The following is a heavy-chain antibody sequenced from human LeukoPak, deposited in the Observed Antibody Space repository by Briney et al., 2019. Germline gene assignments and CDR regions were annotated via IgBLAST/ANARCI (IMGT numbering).Heavy chain of an antibody. CDR1: GFTFTSSA. CDR3: AADPSGSWGVDY. Sequence: SVKVSCKASGFTFTSSAMQWVRQARGQRLEWIGWIVVGSGNTNYAQKFQERVTITRDMSTGTAYMELSSLRSEDTAVYYCAADPSGSWGVDYWGQGTLVTVSS. CDR2: IVVGSGNT. D-gene: IGHD1-26*01. V-gene: IGHV1-58*02. J-gene: IGHJ4*02.